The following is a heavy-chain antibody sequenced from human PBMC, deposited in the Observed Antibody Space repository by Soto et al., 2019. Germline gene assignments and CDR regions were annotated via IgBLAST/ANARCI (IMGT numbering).Heavy chain of an antibody. CDR1: GGSISSYY. Sequence: SETLSLTCTVSGGSISSYYWSWIRQPPGKGLEWIGYIYYSGSTNYNPSLKSRVTISVDTSKNQFSLKLSSVTAADTAVYYCARLEDYDSSGYPTPNIDYWGQGTLVTVSS. V-gene: IGHV4-59*01. CDR3: ARLEDYDSSGYPTPNIDY. D-gene: IGHD3-22*01. CDR2: IYYSGST. J-gene: IGHJ4*02.